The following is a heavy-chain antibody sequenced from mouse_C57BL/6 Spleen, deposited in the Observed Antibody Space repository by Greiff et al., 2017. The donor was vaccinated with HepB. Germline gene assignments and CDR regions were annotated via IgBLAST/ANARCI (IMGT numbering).Heavy chain of an antibody. CDR2: IYPGDGDT. CDR3: ARAITSLMDY. V-gene: IGHV1-82*01. J-gene: IGHJ4*01. D-gene: IGHD2-4*01. CDR1: GYAFSSSW. Sequence: VQRVESGPELVKPGASVKISCKASGYAFSSSWMNWVKQRPGKGLEWIGRIYPGDGDTNYNGKFKGKATLTADKSSSTAYMQLSSLTSEDSAVYFCARAITSLMDYWGQGTSVTVSS.